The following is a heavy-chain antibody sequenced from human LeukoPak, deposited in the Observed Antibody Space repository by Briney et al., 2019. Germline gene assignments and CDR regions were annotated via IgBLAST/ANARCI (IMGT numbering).Heavy chain of an antibody. D-gene: IGHD3-22*01. CDR3: AKLGYDSSGYL. CDR1: GFTFSSYG. V-gene: IGHV3-23*01. CDR2: ISGSGGST. Sequence: PGGSLRLSCAASGFTFSSYGMSWARQAPGKGLEWVSEISGSGGSTYYADSVKGRFTISRDNSKNTLYLQVNSLRAEDTAVYYCAKLGYDSSGYLWGQGTPVTVSS. J-gene: IGHJ1*01.